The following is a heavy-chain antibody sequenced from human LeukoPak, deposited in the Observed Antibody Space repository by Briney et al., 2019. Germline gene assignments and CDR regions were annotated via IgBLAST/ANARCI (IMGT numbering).Heavy chain of an antibody. CDR2: IYNSGST. CDR3: ARRGSGDSFDT. CDR1: DGSISSYY. V-gene: IGHV4-59*01. J-gene: IGHJ5*02. D-gene: IGHD3-22*01. Sequence: SETLSLTCTVSDGSISSYYWSWIRQPPGKGLEWIGNIYNSGSTNYNPSLKSRVTMSVDPSKNQFSLRLSSVTAADTALYYCARRGSGDSFDTWGQGTLVIVSS.